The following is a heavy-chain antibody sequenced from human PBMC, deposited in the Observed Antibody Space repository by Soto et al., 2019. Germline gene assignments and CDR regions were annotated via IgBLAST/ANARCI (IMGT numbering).Heavy chain of an antibody. V-gene: IGHV4-59*08. CDR1: GGSISSYD. D-gene: IGHD6-19*01. Sequence: SETLSLTCTVSGGSISSYDWSWIRQPPGKGLEWIGYIYYRGSTNYNPSHQSRVAISVDTSKNQFSLKLKSVTAADTAIYYCARRTVNIRTFYSGLKTHCFDYWGQGAPVTVSS. CDR3: ARRTVNIRTFYSGLKTHCFDY. J-gene: IGHJ4*02. CDR2: IYYRGST.